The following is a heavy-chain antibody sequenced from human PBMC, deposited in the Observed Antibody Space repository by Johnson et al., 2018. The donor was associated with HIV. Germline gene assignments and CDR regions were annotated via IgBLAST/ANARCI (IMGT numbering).Heavy chain of an antibody. J-gene: IGHJ3*02. CDR1: GFTLNDYA. CDR2: IRWNSGSM. CDR3: AREEGIQLWPRGAFDI. V-gene: IGHV3-9*01. Sequence: LVESGGGSEQPGRSLRLSCAASGFTLNDYAIHWVRQAPGKGLEWVSSIRWNSGSMGYADSVKGRFTISRDNSKNTLYLQMNSLRAEDTAVYYCAREEGIQLWPRGAFDIWGQGTMVTVSS. D-gene: IGHD5-18*01.